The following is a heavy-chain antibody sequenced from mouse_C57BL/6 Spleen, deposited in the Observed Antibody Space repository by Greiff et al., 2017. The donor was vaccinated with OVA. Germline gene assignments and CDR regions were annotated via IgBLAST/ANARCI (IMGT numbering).Heavy chain of an antibody. CDR3: ARSEYYGSPRYFDV. D-gene: IGHD1-1*01. J-gene: IGHJ1*03. CDR2: IHPNSGST. Sequence: QVQLQQPGAELVKPGASVKLSCKASGYTFTSYWMHWVKQRPGQGLEWIGMIHPNSGSTNYNEKFKSKATLTVDKSSSTAYMQLSSLTSEDSAVYYCARSEYYGSPRYFDVWGTGTTVTVSS. CDR1: GYTFTSYW. V-gene: IGHV1-64*01.